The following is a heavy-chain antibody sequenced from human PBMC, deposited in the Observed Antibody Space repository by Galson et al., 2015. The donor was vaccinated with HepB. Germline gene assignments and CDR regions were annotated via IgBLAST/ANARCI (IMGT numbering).Heavy chain of an antibody. V-gene: IGHV3-73*01. CDR1: GFTFSGSA. D-gene: IGHD6-13*01. J-gene: IGHJ4*02. Sequence: SLRLSCAASGFTFSGSAIHWVRQASGRGQEWIGHIRSKATNYAALYVPSLKGRFTISRDDSKNMAYLHMRSLETDDTAVYYCVRSGDFSGYSSRWGQGTLVTVSS. CDR2: IRSKATNYAA. CDR3: VRSGDFSGYSSR.